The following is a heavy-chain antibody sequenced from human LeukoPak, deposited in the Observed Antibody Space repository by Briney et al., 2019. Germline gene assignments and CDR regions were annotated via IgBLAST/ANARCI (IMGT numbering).Heavy chain of an antibody. J-gene: IGHJ4*02. D-gene: IGHD4-17*01. CDR2: ITGNGDYT. CDR1: RFTFSNYA. CDR3: AREDYGYTWNYLDY. V-gene: IGHV3-23*01. Sequence: GGSLRLSCAASRFTFSNYAMSWVRQAPGKGLEWVSAITGNGDYTDYADSVKGRFTISRDNSKNTAYLQMNSLRAEDTAVYYCAREDYGYTWNYLDYWGQGTLVTVSS.